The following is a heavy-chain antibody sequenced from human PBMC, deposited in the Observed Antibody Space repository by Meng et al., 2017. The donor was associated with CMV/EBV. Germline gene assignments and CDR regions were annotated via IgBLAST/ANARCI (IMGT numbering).Heavy chain of an antibody. CDR1: GFSVTSYF. Sequence: GGSLSLSCAVSGFSVTSYFMTWVRQAPGKGLEYVSFIRSDDSTNYAKSVQGRFTISRDNSKNTVFLLINSLRAEDTALYYCARACRQVNNCYLDYWGQGTLVTVSS. CDR2: IRSDDST. J-gene: IGHJ4*02. CDR3: ARACRQVNNCYLDY. V-gene: IGHV3-53*01. D-gene: IGHD5-24*01.